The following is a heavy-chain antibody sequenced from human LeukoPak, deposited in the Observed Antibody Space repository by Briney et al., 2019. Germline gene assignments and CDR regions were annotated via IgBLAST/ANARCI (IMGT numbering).Heavy chain of an antibody. CDR1: GFTFSTNY. J-gene: IGHJ3*02. CDR3: ARDSGRFDVFDI. D-gene: IGHD3-10*01. CDR2: IYSDGRT. V-gene: IGHV3-53*01. Sequence: GGSLRLSCAASGFTFSTNYMSWVRQAPGKGLEWVSVIYSDGRTYYSDSVKGGFTISRDNSKNTLYLQMNSLRAEDTAVYYCARDSGRFDVFDIWGQGTMVTVSS.